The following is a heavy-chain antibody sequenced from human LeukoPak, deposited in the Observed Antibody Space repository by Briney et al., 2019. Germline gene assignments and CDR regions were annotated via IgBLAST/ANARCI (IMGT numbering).Heavy chain of an antibody. CDR3: ATDVRSSPLGF. CDR1: GFTVTNDY. Sequence: GGSLRLSCAVSGFTVTNDYMNWVRQAPGKGLEWVSIIYSGGSTYYADSVKGRFTITRDSSNNTLFLQMSNLRADDSGLYYCATDVRSSPLGFWGHGTLVTVSS. CDR2: IYSGGST. J-gene: IGHJ4*01. V-gene: IGHV3-66*01. D-gene: IGHD6-13*01.